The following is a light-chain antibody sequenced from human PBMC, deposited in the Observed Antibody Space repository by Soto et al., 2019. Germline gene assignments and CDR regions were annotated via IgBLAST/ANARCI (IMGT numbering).Light chain of an antibody. V-gene: IGKV3-20*01. CDR1: QSVSSRY. J-gene: IGKJ2*01. CDR2: GAS. Sequence: EIVLTQSPGTLSLSPGERATLSCRASQSVSSRYLACYQQKPCQAPTLLIYGASSRATGIPVKFSGTGSVTDLTYTISRLGPEAFGVYYCQQYGGSQYNFGLGTEVDLK. CDR3: QQYGGSQYN.